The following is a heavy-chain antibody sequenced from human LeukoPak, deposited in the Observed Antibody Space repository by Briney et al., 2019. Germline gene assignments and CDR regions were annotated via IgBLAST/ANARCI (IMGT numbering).Heavy chain of an antibody. CDR2: IDHSGST. Sequence: PSETLSLTCTVSGDSISSGGYYWSWIRQPPGKGLEWIGYIDHSGSTYHNPSLKSRVTISVDRSKNQFSLKLSSVTAADTAVFYCARVVVPAANSRPGRSRCYFDYWGQGTLVTVSS. D-gene: IGHD2-2*01. CDR1: GDSISSGGYY. CDR3: ARVVVPAANSRPGRSRCYFDY. V-gene: IGHV4-30-2*01. J-gene: IGHJ4*02.